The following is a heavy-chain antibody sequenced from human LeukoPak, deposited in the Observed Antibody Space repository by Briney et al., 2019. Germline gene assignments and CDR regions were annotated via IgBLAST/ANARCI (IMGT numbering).Heavy chain of an antibody. CDR2: INGDGSDP. CDR1: GFTFSTSW. Sequence: GGSLRLSCEASGFTFSTSWMYWVRQAPGKGLEWVSRINGDGSDPSYADFVKGRFTISRDNAKNTLYLQMNSLRAEDTAVYYCAKGGAVAGPSNFDYWGQGTLVTVSS. V-gene: IGHV3-74*01. CDR3: AKGGAVAGPSNFDY. J-gene: IGHJ4*02. D-gene: IGHD6-19*01.